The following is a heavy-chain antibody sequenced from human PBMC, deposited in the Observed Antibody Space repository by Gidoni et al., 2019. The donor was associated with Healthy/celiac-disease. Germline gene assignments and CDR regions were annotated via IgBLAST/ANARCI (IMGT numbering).Heavy chain of an antibody. V-gene: IGHV3-49*03. D-gene: IGHD3-9*01. CDR3: TRAIFGVVKTYYDILTGYYTLDY. Sequence: EVQLVESGGGLVQPGRSLRLSCTASGFPFCDYAMSWFLQAPGKGLEWVGFIRSKAYGGTTEYAASVKGRFTISRDDSKSIAYLQMNSLKTEDTAVYYCTRAIFGVVKTYYDILTGYYTLDYWGQGTLVTVSS. CDR2: IRSKAYGGTT. CDR1: GFPFCDYA. J-gene: IGHJ4*02.